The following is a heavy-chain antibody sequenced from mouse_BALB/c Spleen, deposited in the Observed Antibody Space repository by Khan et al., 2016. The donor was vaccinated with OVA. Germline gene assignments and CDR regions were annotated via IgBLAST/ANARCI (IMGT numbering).Heavy chain of an antibody. CDR2: ISSDGDYT. D-gene: IGHD2-1*01. J-gene: IGHJ3*02. CDR3: ARSPYGNFGY. Sequence: EVKLMESGGGLVKPGGSLKLSCEVSGFTFSTYAMSWVRQTPEKRLEWVASISSDGDYTFYLDSVKGRFTISRDNAKNTLYLEMSSLRSDDTAMFDCARSPYGNFGYWGQGTLVTVSA. CDR1: GFTFSTYA. V-gene: IGHV5-9-3*01.